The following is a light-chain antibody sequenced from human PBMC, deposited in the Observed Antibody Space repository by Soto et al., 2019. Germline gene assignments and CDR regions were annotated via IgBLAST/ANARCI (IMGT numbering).Light chain of an antibody. V-gene: IGLV2-14*01. CDR1: RSDIGSYNY. Sequence: QSVLTQPASVSGSPGQSITISCSGTRSDIGSYNYVAWYQQFPGKTPKILIYGVSNRPSGVSSRLSDSKSGNTASLTISGLQAEYEADYYCISYTGCSTSAVFRSGTTGTVL. CDR2: GVS. J-gene: IGLJ1*01. CDR3: ISYTGCSTSAV.